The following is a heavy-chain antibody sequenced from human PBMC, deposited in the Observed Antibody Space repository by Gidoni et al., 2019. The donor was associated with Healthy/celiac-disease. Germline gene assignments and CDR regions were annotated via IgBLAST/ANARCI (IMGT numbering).Heavy chain of an antibody. D-gene: IGHD3-22*01. CDR2: IWYDGSKK. V-gene: IGHV3-33*01. CDR3: ARDLEDSSGYYFGQLDAFDI. CDR1: GSTFRSYG. J-gene: IGHJ3*02. Sequence: QVQLVSSGGGVVQPGRSLRLPCAATGSTFRSYGLHWVRQRPRTGLMWYAVIWYDGSKKYYADSVKSRFTISRDNSKNTLYLQMNSLRAEDTAVYYCARDLEDSSGYYFGQLDAFDIWGQGTMVTVSS.